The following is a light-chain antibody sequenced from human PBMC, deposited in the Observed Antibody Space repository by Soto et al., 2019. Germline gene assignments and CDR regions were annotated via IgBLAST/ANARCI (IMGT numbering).Light chain of an antibody. V-gene: IGKV3-15*01. CDR1: QSVSRK. CDR3: PQYDKWPRT. CDR2: GAS. Sequence: SVLTRCPPTLSETPGERATLSCRASQSVSRKLAWYQQTRGQAPRLLIYGASTRATGVPARFSGSGSGTEFALTISNLQSEDFAVYHCPQYDKWPRTFGQGTKVDI. J-gene: IGKJ1*01.